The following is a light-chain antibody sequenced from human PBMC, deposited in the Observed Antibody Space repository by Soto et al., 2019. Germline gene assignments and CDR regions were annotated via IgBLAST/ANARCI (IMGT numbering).Light chain of an antibody. J-gene: IGLJ3*02. V-gene: IGLV2-23*01. CDR2: EGN. CDR1: RNDIGTYNL. CDR3: CSYTDGSSLL. Sequence: QSALTQPASVSESPGQSISISCGGGRNDIGTYNLVSWYQQHPGKAPKLIIYEGNKRPSGVSNRFSGSRSGNTASLTISGLQAEDEADYYCCSYTDGSSLLFGGGTKVTGL.